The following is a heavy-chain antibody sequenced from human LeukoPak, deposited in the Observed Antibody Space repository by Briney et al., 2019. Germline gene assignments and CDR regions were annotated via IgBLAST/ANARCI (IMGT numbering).Heavy chain of an antibody. V-gene: IGHV4-59*08. D-gene: IGHD3-3*01. J-gene: IGHJ4*02. CDR3: ARQRFLESYFDY. Sequence: SETLSLTCTVSGSSISSYYWSWIRQPPGKRLEWIGYIYYSGNTNYNPSLKSRVTISVDTSKNQFSLKLNSVTAADTALYYCARQRFLESYFDYWGQGTLVTVSS. CDR2: IYYSGNT. CDR1: GSSISSYY.